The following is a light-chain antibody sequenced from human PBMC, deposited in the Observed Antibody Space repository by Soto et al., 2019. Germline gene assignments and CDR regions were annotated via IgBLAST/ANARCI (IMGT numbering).Light chain of an antibody. CDR1: SGHSNYA. J-gene: IGLJ2*01. CDR2: LNSDGSH. V-gene: IGLV4-69*01. CDR3: QTWGTGIVV. Sequence: HPVLTQSPSASASLGASVKLTCTLSSGHSNYAIAWHQQQPEKGPRYLMNLNSDGSHRKGDGVPDRFSGSSSGAERYLTISSLQSEDEADYYCQTWGTGIVVFGGGTKVTVL.